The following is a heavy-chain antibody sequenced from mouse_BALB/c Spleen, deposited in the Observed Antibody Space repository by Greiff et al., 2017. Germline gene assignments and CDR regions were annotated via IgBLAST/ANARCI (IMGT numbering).Heavy chain of an antibody. V-gene: IGHV3-8*02. CDR3: ASHYGNYVYYYAMDY. J-gene: IGHJ4*01. D-gene: IGHD2-1*01. CDR1: GDSITSGY. Sequence: VQLKASGPSLVKPSQTLSLTCSVTGDSITSGYWNWIRKFPGNKLEYMGYISYSGSTYYNPSLKSRISITRDTSKNQYYLQLNSVTTEDTATYYCASHYGNYVYYYAMDYWGQGTSVTVSS. CDR2: ISYSGST.